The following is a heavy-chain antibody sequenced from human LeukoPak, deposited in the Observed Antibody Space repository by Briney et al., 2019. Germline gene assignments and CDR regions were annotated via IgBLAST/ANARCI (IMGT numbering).Heavy chain of an antibody. Sequence: GRSLRLSCEAAGFAFSSYSMHWVRQAPGKGLEWVAAIWPDGSNKYYANSVKGRFTISRDNSKNTLYLQMNSLRGDDTAIYYCARELAAWGQGTLVTVSS. CDR1: GFAFSSYS. J-gene: IGHJ4*02. D-gene: IGHD6-13*01. V-gene: IGHV3-33*01. CDR2: IWPDGSNK. CDR3: ARELAA.